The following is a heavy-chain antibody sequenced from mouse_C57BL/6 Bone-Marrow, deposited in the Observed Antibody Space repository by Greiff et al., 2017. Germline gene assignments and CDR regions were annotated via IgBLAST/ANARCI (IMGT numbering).Heavy chain of an antibody. CDR2: IYPRSGNT. J-gene: IGHJ1*03. CDR3: ARTGWDWYFDV. Sequence: QVQLKESGAELARPGASVKLSCKASGYTFTSYGISWVKQRTGQGLEWIGEIYPRSGNTYYNEKFKGKATLTADKSSSTAYMELRSLTSEYSAVYFCARTGWDWYFDVWGTGTTVTVTS. CDR1: GYTFTSYG. V-gene: IGHV1-81*01. D-gene: IGHD1-1*02.